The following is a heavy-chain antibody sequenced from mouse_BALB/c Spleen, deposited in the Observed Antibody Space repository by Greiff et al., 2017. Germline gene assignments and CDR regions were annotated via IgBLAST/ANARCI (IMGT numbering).Heavy chain of an antibody. V-gene: IGHV1-77*01. CDR3: ADSSGPPYAMDY. CDR1: GYSFTDYV. D-gene: IGHD3-2*01. Sequence: QVQLQQSGPELVKPGASVKMSCKASGYSFTDYVISWVKQRTGQGLEWIGEIYPGSGSTYYNEKFKGKATLTADKSSSTAYMQLSSPTSEDSAVYYCADSSGPPYAMDYWGQGTSVTVSS. J-gene: IGHJ4*01. CDR2: IYPGSGST.